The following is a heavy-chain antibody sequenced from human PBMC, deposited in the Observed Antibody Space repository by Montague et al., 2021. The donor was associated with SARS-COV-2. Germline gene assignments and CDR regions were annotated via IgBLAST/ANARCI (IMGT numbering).Heavy chain of an antibody. Sequence: SETLSLTCAVYGGSFSGYYLNWIRQPPGKGLEWCGEINHSGRTNYNPSXXSPVTIAVDTSKNQFSLKVTSVTAADTAVFYCARSTVTNAPFGFSNKLRSRYNGMDVWGQGTTVTVSS. CDR3: ARSTVTNAPFGFSNKLRSRYNGMDV. D-gene: IGHD4-17*01. V-gene: IGHV4-34*01. CDR1: GGSFSGYY. J-gene: IGHJ6*02. CDR2: INHSGRT.